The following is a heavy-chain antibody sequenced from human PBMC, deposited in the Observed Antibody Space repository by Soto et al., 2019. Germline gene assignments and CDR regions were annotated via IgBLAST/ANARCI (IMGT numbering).Heavy chain of an antibody. Sequence: GGSLRLSCAASGFPFSIYAMSLVRQSPGKGLEWVSSISGSGGSTYYADSVKGRFTISRDNSKNTMYLQMNSLRAEDKAVYYCAKLPSSGYDWPLDVWDQWTRVAVSS. V-gene: IGHV3-23*01. D-gene: IGHD3-22*01. J-gene: IGHJ6*02. CDR1: GFPFSIYA. CDR3: AKLPSSGYDWPLDV. CDR2: ISGSGGST.